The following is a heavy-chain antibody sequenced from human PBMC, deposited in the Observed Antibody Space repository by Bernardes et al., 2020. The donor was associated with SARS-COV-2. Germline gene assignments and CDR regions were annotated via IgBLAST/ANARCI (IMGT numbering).Heavy chain of an antibody. Sequence: ASVKVSCEASGYTFTGYYIHWVRQAPGQGLEWMGWINPNSGGTNYAQKFQGRVTMSRVTSISTAYMDLSSLRSDETAVYYCARARLTYGDYPYYFDYWGQGTLVTVSS. J-gene: IGHJ4*02. CDR1: GYTFTGYY. CDR3: ARARLTYGDYPYYFDY. CDR2: INPNSGGT. V-gene: IGHV1-2*02. D-gene: IGHD4-17*01.